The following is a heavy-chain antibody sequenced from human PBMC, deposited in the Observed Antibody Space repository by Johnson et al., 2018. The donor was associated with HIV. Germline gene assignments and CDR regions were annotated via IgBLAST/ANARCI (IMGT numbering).Heavy chain of an antibody. J-gene: IGHJ3*02. V-gene: IGHV3-7*01. CDR3: ARVRRQLVRLSAFDI. CDR2: IKQDGSEK. D-gene: IGHD6-6*01. Sequence: VQLVESGGGVVQPGRSLRLSCAASGFTFSSYWMSWVRQAPGKGLEWVANIKQDGSEKYYEDSVKGRFTISRDNAKNSLHLQMNSLRAEDTAVYFCARVRRQLVRLSAFDIWGQGTLGTVSS. CDR1: GFTFSSYW.